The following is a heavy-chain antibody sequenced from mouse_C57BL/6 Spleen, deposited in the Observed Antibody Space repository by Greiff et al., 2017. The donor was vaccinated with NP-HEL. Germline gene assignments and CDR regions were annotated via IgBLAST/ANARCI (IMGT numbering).Heavy chain of an antibody. CDR1: GFNIKDDY. V-gene: IGHV14-4*01. CDR2: IDPENGDT. D-gene: IGHD2-1*01. CDR3: TTNYYGNYRYFDV. Sequence: EVQLQQSGAELVRPGASVKLSCTASGFNIKDDYMHWVKQRPEQGLEWIGWIDPENGDTEYASKFQGKATITADTSSNTAYLQLSSLTSEDTAVYYCTTNYYGNYRYFDVWGTGTTVTVSS. J-gene: IGHJ1*03.